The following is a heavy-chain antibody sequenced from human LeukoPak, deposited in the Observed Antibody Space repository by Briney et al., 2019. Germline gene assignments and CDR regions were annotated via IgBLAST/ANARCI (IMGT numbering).Heavy chain of an antibody. V-gene: IGHV3-33*01. CDR3: ARDSYYHDSSGYYKVY. Sequence: PGRSLRLSCAASGFTFSSYGMHWVRQAPGKGLEWVAVIWYDGDNKYYADSVKGRFTISRDNSKNTMYLQMNSLRAEDTAVYYCARDSYYHDSSGYYKVYWGQGTLVTVSS. CDR2: IWYDGDNK. D-gene: IGHD3-22*01. J-gene: IGHJ4*02. CDR1: GFTFSSYG.